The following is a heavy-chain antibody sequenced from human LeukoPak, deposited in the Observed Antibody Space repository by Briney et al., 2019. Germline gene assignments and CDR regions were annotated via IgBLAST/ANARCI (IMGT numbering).Heavy chain of an antibody. CDR1: GYTFTNYF. D-gene: IGHD6-13*01. Sequence: GASVKVSCKASGYTFTNYFFNWVRQAPGQGLEWMGWISAYNGNTNYAQKLQGRVTMTTDTSTSTAYMELRSLRSDDTAVYYCAREVAAADDYWGQGTLVTVSS. V-gene: IGHV1-18*04. J-gene: IGHJ4*02. CDR3: AREVAAADDY. CDR2: ISAYNGNT.